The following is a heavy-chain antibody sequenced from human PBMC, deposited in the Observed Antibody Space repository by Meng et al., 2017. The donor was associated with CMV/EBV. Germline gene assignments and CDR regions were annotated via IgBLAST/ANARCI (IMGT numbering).Heavy chain of an antibody. CDR1: GFIFDDYS. CDR2: LNWNSNHI. J-gene: IGHJ4*02. V-gene: IGHV3-9*01. CDR3: VKDGFSYQSSGGTLES. Sequence: SLKISCAGSGFIFDDYSMHWVRQAPGKGPEWLLSLNWNSNHIGQAESVKGRFAISRDNAKNSLYLQMNSLRVEDTAVYYCVKDGFSYQSSGGTLESWGQGTRVTVSS. D-gene: IGHD3-22*01.